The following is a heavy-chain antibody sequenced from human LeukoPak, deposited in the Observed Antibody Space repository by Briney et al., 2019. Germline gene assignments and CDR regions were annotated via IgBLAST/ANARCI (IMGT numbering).Heavy chain of an antibody. CDR3: ARDRSDCSSTSCYRYFDL. Sequence: ASVKVSCKASGYTFTSYYMHWVRQAPGQGLEWMGIINPSGGSTSYAQKFQGRVTMTRDMSTSTVYMELSSLRSEDTVVYYCARDRSDCSSTSCYRYFDLWGRGTLVTVSS. J-gene: IGHJ2*01. CDR2: INPSGGST. V-gene: IGHV1-46*01. CDR1: GYTFTSYY. D-gene: IGHD2-2*01.